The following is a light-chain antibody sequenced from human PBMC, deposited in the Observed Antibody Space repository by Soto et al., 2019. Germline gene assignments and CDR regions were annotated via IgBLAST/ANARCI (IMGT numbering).Light chain of an antibody. V-gene: IGLV2-14*01. CDR1: SSDVGGYNY. J-gene: IGLJ2*01. CDR3: SSYTSGNPGVV. Sequence: QSVLTQPASVSGSPGQSITISCTGTSSDVGGYNYVSWYQQHPGKAPKLMIYDVSNRPSGVSSRFSGSKSGNTASLTISGLQAEDEADYYCSSYTSGNPGVVFGGGTKLTVL. CDR2: DVS.